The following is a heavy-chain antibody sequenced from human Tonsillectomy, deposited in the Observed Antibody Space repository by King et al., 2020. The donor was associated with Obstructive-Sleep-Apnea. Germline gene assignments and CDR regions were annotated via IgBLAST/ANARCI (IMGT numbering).Heavy chain of an antibody. Sequence: QLVQSGAEVKKPGASLKVSCKASGYTFTSYDINWLRQATGQGLEWMGWMKPNSGNTDYAQSFQGRVNMTRNTSISTAYMELRSLRSEETAVYYCARGSRTFDIWGQGTMVTVSS. D-gene: IGHD1-14*01. CDR2: MKPNSGNT. V-gene: IGHV1-8*01. CDR1: GYTFTSYD. J-gene: IGHJ3*02. CDR3: ARGSRTFDI.